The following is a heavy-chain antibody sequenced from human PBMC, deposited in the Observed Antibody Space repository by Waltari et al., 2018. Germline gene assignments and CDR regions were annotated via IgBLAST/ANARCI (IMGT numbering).Heavy chain of an antibody. D-gene: IGHD1-26*01. CDR2: ISSSSSYI. CDR3: ARATTRNWFDP. V-gene: IGHV3-21*01. CDR1: GGSISSSN. Sequence: VQLQESGPGLVKPSETLSLTCAVSGGSISSSNWWSWVRQPPGKGLEWVSSISSSSSYIYYADSVKGRFTISRDNAKNSLYLQMNSLRAEDTAVYYCARATTRNWFDPWGQGTLVTVSS. J-gene: IGHJ5*02.